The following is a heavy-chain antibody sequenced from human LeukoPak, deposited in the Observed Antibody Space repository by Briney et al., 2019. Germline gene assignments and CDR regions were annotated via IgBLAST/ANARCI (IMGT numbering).Heavy chain of an antibody. V-gene: IGHV4-34*01. D-gene: IGHD3-10*01. Sequence: SETLSLTCAVYGGSFSGYYWSWIRQPPGKGLEWIGEINHSGSTNYNPSLKSRATISVDTSKNQFSLKLSSVTAADTAVYYCARHYYGSGFDPWGQGTLVTVSS. J-gene: IGHJ5*02. CDR1: GGSFSGYY. CDR2: INHSGST. CDR3: ARHYYGSGFDP.